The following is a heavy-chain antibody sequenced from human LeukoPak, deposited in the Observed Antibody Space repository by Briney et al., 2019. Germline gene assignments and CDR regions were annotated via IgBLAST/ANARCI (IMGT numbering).Heavy chain of an antibody. V-gene: IGHV3-30*03. CDR3: ARCRWLRGPLDY. D-gene: IGHD5-12*01. Sequence: PGRSLRLSCAASGFTFSNYGMHWVRQAPGKGLEWVAVTSYDGIDKYYADSLKGRFTISRDNSKNTLYLQMNSLRAEDTAVYYCARCRWLRGPLDYWGQGTLVTVSS. J-gene: IGHJ4*02. CDR1: GFTFSNYG. CDR2: TSYDGIDK.